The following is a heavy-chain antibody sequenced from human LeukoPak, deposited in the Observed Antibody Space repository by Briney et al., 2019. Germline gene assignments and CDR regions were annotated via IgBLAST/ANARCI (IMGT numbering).Heavy chain of an antibody. CDR3: ARAPYYYDSSGYDDY. J-gene: IGHJ4*02. V-gene: IGHV3-11*04. CDR1: GFTFSGYY. CDR2: ISSSGSTI. Sequence: GGSLRLSCAASGFTFSGYYMSWIRQAPGKGLEWVSYISSSGSTIYYADSVKGRFTIPRDNAKNSLYLQMNSLRAADTAVYYCARAPYYYDSSGYDDYWGQGTLVTVSS. D-gene: IGHD3-22*01.